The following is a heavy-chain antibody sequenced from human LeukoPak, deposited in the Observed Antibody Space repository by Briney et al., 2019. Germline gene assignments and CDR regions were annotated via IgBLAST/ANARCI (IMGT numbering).Heavy chain of an antibody. Sequence: ASVKVSCKASGGTFSSYAISWVRQAPGQGLEWMGWINPNSGGTNYAQKFQGRVTMTRDTSISTAYMELSRLRSDDTAVYYCARGVTTSLYFDYWGQGTLVTVSS. CDR3: ARGVTTSLYFDY. CDR1: GGTFSSYA. J-gene: IGHJ4*02. CDR2: INPNSGGT. V-gene: IGHV1-2*02. D-gene: IGHD4-17*01.